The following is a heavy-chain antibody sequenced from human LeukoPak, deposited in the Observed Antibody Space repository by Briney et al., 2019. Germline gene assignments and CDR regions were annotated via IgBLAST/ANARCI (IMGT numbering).Heavy chain of an antibody. Sequence: GGSLRLSCAASGFTFSSYGMHWVRQAPGKGLEWVAVISYDGSNKYYADSVKGRFTISRDNSKNTLYLQMNSLRAEDTAVYYCAKVPILSSSTSGGVGFDPWGQGTLVTVSS. V-gene: IGHV3-30*18. CDR1: GFTFSSYG. CDR2: ISYDGSNK. CDR3: AKVPILSSSTSGGVGFDP. J-gene: IGHJ5*02. D-gene: IGHD2-2*01.